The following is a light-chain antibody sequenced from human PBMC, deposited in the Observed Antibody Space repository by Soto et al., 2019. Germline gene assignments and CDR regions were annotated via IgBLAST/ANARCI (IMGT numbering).Light chain of an antibody. CDR2: KAS. CDR1: QSISNW. V-gene: IGKV1-5*03. Sequence: DSQMTHSPSTLSPSVGDRVTITCRASQSISNWLAWYQQKPGKAPKLLIYKASSLESGVPSRFSGSGSGTEFTLTISSLQPDDFATYYCQQYNPYSPYTFGQGTKVDIK. CDR3: QQYNPYSPYT. J-gene: IGKJ2*01.